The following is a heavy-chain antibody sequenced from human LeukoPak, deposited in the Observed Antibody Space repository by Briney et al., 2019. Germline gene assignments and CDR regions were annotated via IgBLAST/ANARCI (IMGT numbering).Heavy chain of an antibody. J-gene: IGHJ4*02. Sequence: GGSLRLSCAASGFTFRNYDMNWVRQAPGKGLEWVSFIGSSGSPIYYADSVKGRFTISRDNAKNSLYLQMSSLKVEDTAVYYCARGPAGDPFDHWGQGTLVTVSS. CDR1: GFTFRNYD. V-gene: IGHV3-48*03. D-gene: IGHD3-16*01. CDR3: ARGPAGDPFDH. CDR2: IGSSGSPI.